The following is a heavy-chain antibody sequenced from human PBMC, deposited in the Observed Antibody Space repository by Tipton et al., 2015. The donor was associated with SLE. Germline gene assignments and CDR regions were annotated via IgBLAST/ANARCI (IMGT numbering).Heavy chain of an antibody. V-gene: IGHV4-30-2*05. J-gene: IGHJ5*02. CDR3: PIYYHDSTGLHWFDP. Sequence: TLSLTCVVSGASISTEGYTWSWIRQPPGKGLEWIGYTYYSGSPYYNPSLKSRVTISLDMSKNQFSLRPSSVTAADTAVYYCPIYYHDSTGLHWFDPWGQGTLVTVSS. CDR1: GASISTEGYT. D-gene: IGHD3-22*01. CDR2: TYYSGSP.